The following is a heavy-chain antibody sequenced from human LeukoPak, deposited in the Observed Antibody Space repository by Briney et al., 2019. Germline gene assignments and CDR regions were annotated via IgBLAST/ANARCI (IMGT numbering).Heavy chain of an antibody. J-gene: IGHJ6*03. V-gene: IGHV1-18*01. CDR2: ISADNGNT. CDR3: ARVRDILTGYYNYMDV. CDR1: GYTFSSYG. D-gene: IGHD3-9*01. Sequence: ASVKVSCRASGYTFSSYGISWVRPAPGQGLEWMGWISADNGNTNYALKLQGRVTMTTDTSTSTAYMELRSLRSDDTAVYYCARVRDILTGYYNYMDVWGKGTTVTVSS.